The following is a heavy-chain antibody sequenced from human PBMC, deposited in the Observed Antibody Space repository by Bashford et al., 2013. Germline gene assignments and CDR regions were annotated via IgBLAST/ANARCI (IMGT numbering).Heavy chain of an antibody. Sequence: ASVKVSCKASEYTLTGHYLHWVRQAPGQGLEWMGWINPNSGGTNYAQKFEDRVILTRETSINTAYMDLSRLTSDDTAVYYCARDWEAMYFDYWGQGTLVTVSS. D-gene: IGHD1-26*01. V-gene: IGHV1-2*02. J-gene: IGHJ4*02. CDR2: INPNSGGT. CDR1: EYTLTGHY. CDR3: ARDWEAMYFDY.